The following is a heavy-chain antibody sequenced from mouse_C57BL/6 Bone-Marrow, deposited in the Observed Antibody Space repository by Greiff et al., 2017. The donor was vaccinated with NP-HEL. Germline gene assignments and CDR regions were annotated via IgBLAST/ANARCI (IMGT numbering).Heavy chain of an antibody. CDR2: IRSKSNNYAT. Sequence: DVKLQESGGGLVQPKGSLRLSCAASGFSFNTYAMNWVRQAPGKGLEWVARIRSKSNNYATYYADSVKDRFTISRDDSESMLYLQMNNLKTEDTAMYYCVVATDYFDYWGQGTTLTVSS. CDR3: VVATDYFDY. CDR1: GFSFNTYA. J-gene: IGHJ2*01. D-gene: IGHD1-1*01. V-gene: IGHV10-1*01.